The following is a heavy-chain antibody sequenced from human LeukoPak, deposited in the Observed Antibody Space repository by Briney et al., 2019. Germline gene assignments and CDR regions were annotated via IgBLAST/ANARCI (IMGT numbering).Heavy chain of an antibody. Sequence: ASVKVSCKASGYTFTSYGISWVRQAPGQGLEWMGWISAYNGNTNYAQKLQGRVTMTTDTSTSSAYMELRSLRSDDTAVYYCARVNLEYCSSASCYSRGLFDYWGQGTLVTVSS. D-gene: IGHD2-2*01. CDR2: ISAYNGNT. CDR1: GYTFTSYG. V-gene: IGHV1-18*01. CDR3: ARVNLEYCSSASCYSRGLFDY. J-gene: IGHJ4*02.